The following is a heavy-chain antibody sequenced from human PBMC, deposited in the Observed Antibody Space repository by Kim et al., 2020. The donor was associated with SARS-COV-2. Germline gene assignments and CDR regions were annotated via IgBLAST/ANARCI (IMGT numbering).Heavy chain of an antibody. V-gene: IGHV3-74*01. Sequence: KGQFTISRDKAKNTLYLQMNSLRAEDTTVYYCARGGMVRGVIINYYYGLDVWGQGTTVTVSS. J-gene: IGHJ6*02. D-gene: IGHD3-10*01. CDR3: ARGGMVRGVIINYYYGLDV.